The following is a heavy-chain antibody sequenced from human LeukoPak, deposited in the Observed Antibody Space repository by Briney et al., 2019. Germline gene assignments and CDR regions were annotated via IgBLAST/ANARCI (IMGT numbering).Heavy chain of an antibody. CDR3: ASATGDKGGYFDS. CDR2: IRYDGSET. J-gene: IGHJ4*02. V-gene: IGHV3-7*01. Sequence: GGSLRLSCAASGFNFGGYWMSWVRHAPGKGLERVANIRYDGSETFYGDSVKGRSTVSRDNAKNSLYLQMNSLRVEDTGVYYCASATGDKGGYFDSWGQGAQVTVSS. CDR1: GFNFGGYW. D-gene: IGHD7-27*01.